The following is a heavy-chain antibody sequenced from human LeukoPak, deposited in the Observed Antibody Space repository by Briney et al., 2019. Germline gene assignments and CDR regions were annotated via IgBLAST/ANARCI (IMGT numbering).Heavy chain of an antibody. Sequence: SQTLSLTCAISGDSVSSSSAAWNWIRQSPSRGLEWLGRTYYRSKWSNDYAVSVKSRITITPDTSKNQFSLQLTSVTPEDTAVYYCASPEWLPDSFDIWGQGTMVTVSS. CDR1: GDSVSSSSAA. D-gene: IGHD3-3*01. V-gene: IGHV6-1*01. CDR2: TYYRSKWSN. J-gene: IGHJ3*02. CDR3: ASPEWLPDSFDI.